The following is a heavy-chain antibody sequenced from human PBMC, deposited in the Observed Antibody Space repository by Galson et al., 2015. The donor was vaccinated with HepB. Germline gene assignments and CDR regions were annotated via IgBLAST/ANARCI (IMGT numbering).Heavy chain of an antibody. Sequence: SLRLSCAASGFTSSTFWMTWVRQAPGKGLEWVANIKQDGSEKYYVDSVKGRFTISRDNAKNSLYLQMNSLRAEDTAVYYCVRHLDGYAYYYGLDVWGQGTTVTVSS. CDR2: IKQDGSEK. J-gene: IGHJ6*02. D-gene: IGHD3-16*01. CDR3: VRHLDGYAYYYGLDV. CDR1: GFTSSTFW. V-gene: IGHV3-7*01.